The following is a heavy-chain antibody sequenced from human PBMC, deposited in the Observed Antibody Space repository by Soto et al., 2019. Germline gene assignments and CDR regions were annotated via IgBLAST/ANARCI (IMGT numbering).Heavy chain of an antibody. CDR1: GGTFSSYA. Sequence: QVQLVQSGAEVKKPGSSVKVSCKASGGTFSSYAISWVRQAPGQGLEWMGGIIPIFGTANYAQKFQGSVTITADESTRTAYMVLSSLRSEDMAVYYCRIWFREFNYCGMVVWGQGTTVTVSS. CDR2: IIPIFGTA. V-gene: IGHV1-69*01. CDR3: RIWFREFNYCGMVV. J-gene: IGHJ6*02. D-gene: IGHD3-10*01.